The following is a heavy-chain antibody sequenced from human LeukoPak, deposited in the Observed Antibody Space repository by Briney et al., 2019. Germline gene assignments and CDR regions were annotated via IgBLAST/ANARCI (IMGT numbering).Heavy chain of an antibody. CDR2: ISSNGGAT. CDR3: ASRTTVTDADGFDI. V-gene: IGHV3-64*01. J-gene: IGHJ3*02. Sequence: PGGSLRLSCAASGFTFSSYAMHWVRQAPGKGLEYVSAISSNGGATYYANSVKGRFTISRDNSKNTLYLQMNSLRAEDTAVYYCASRTTVTDADGFDIWGQGTMVTVSS. CDR1: GFTFSSYA. D-gene: IGHD4-17*01.